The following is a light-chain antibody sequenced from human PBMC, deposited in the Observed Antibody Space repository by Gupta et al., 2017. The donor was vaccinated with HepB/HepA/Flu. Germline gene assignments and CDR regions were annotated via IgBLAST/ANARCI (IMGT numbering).Light chain of an antibody. CDR2: DVS. CDR1: SSDVGGYSY. Sequence: SALTQPRSVSGSPGQSVTISCTGTSSDVGGYSYVSWYQHHPGKAPAVVIYDVSKRPSVVPDRFSGSKSGNTASLTISVLQAEYEADYYCCSYAGPYRYVFGTGTEVTVL. V-gene: IGLV2-11*01. CDR3: CSYAGPYRYV. J-gene: IGLJ1*01.